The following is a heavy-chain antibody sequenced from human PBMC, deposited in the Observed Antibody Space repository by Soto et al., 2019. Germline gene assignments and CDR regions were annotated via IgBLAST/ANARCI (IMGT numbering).Heavy chain of an antibody. D-gene: IGHD3-22*01. CDR1: GGSMKSYF. V-gene: IGHV4-59*01. J-gene: IGHJ4*02. CDR2: ISHTGNT. Sequence: PSETLSLTCTVSGGSMKSYFWSWIRQPPGKGLEWIGFISHTGNTNYNPSLKSRLTISIDTSKNQFSLKLSSVTAADTAVYSCARVSSNGYHFDSWGQGTLVTVSS. CDR3: ARVSSNGYHFDS.